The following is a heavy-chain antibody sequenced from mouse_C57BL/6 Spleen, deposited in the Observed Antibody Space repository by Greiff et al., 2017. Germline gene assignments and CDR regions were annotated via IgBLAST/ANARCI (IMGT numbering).Heavy chain of an antibody. D-gene: IGHD1-1*01. J-gene: IGHJ4*01. CDR2: IRNKANGYTT. CDR3: AGYYPRGTTVVSPYYYAMDY. V-gene: IGHV7-3*01. CDR1: GFTFTDYY. Sequence: EVKLVESGGGLVQPGGSLSLSCAASGFTFTDYYMSWVRQPPGKALEWLGFIRNKANGYTTEYSASVKGRFTISRDNSQSILYLQMNALRAEDSATYDSAGYYPRGTTVVSPYYYAMDYWGQGTSVTVSS.